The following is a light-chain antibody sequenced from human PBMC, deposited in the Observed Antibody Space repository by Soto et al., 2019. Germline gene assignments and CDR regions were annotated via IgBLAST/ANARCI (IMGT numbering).Light chain of an antibody. CDR2: WAS. CDR1: QSVLYNSNNKNY. J-gene: IGKJ4*01. V-gene: IGKV4-1*01. Sequence: DIVMTQSPDSLAVSLGERATVNCKSSQSVLYNSNNKNYLAWFQQKPRQPPKLLIYWASTRESGVPARFSGSGSGTDFTLTISNMQAEDVAVYYCQQYFSTPLTFGGGTKVEIK. CDR3: QQYFSTPLT.